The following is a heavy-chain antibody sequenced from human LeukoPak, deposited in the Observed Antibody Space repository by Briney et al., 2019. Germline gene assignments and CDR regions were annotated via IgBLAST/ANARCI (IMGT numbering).Heavy chain of an antibody. V-gene: IGHV1-46*01. CDR2: INPSGGST. D-gene: IGHD2-21*02. Sequence: GASVKVSCKASGYTFTSYYMHWVRQAPGQGLEWMGIINPSGGSTSYAQKFQGRVTMTRDTSTGSVYMELSSLRSEDTAVYYCARDDCGGDCYSPVYGMDVWGQGTTVTVSS. CDR1: GYTFTSYY. CDR3: ARDDCGGDCYSPVYGMDV. J-gene: IGHJ6*02.